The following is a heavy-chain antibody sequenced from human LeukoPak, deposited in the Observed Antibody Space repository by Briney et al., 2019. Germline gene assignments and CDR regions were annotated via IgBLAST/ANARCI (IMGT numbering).Heavy chain of an antibody. Sequence: PGRSLRLSCAASGFTFSSYGMHWVRQAPGKGLEWVAVISYDGSNKYYADSVKGRFTISGDNSKNTLYLQMNSLRAEDTAVYYCAKDYCGGDCHSFDYWGQGTLVTVSS. D-gene: IGHD2-21*02. V-gene: IGHV3-30*18. CDR2: ISYDGSNK. J-gene: IGHJ4*02. CDR1: GFTFSSYG. CDR3: AKDYCGGDCHSFDY.